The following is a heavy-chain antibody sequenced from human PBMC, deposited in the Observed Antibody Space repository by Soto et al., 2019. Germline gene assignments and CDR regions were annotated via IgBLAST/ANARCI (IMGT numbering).Heavy chain of an antibody. Sequence: SQMMSDRWSVAEVSIGGSVGYCGWMRQPPGKGLEWIGSIYYSGSTYYNPSLKSRVTISVDTSKNQFSLKLSSVTAADTAVYYCARRGYRGSYSDYFDYWGQGTLVTVSS. D-gene: IGHD5-12*01. CDR2: IYYSGST. J-gene: IGHJ4*02. V-gene: IGHV4-39*01. CDR3: ARRGYRGSYSDYFDY. CDR1: EVSIGGSVGY.